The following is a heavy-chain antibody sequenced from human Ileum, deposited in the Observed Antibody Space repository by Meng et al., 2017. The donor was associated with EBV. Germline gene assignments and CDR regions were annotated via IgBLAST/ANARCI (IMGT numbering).Heavy chain of an antibody. CDR2: TFESGSP. CDR3: ACYSRGGSGLGS. D-gene: IGHD3-16*01. J-gene: IGHJ4*02. CDR1: GGSISSGGYH. Sequence: QLQLQESGLGLVKPSEPLSLTCAVSGGSISSGGYHWSWIRQPPGKGLEWIGYTFESGSPYYNPSLKSRLTISVDTSKNQFSLKLSSVTAADTAVYYCACYSRGGSGLGSWGQGTLGTVS. V-gene: IGHV4-30-4*01.